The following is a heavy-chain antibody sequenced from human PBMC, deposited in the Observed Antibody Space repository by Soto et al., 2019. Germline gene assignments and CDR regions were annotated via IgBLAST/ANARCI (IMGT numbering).Heavy chain of an antibody. CDR1: GGSISSYY. D-gene: IGHD3-22*01. J-gene: IGHJ4*02. Sequence: QVQLQESGPGLVKPSETLSLTCTVSGGSISSYYWSWIRQPPGKGLEWIGYIYYSGSTNYNPSLKSRVTISVDTSKNQFSLKLSSVTAADTAVYYCARLARNYDSSGYYLEVVDYWGQGTLVTVSS. CDR3: ARLARNYDSSGYYLEVVDY. CDR2: IYYSGST. V-gene: IGHV4-59*01.